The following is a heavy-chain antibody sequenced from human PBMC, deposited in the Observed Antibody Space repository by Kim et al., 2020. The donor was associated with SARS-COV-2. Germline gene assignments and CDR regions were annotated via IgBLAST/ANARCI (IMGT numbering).Heavy chain of an antibody. J-gene: IGHJ4*02. Sequence: GGSLRLSCVVSGVGIGGTVVHWVRQGPGKGLMYVAGLNSDGRWISYGDSVMGRFTISRDDAKNTIFLQMNSLRVDDTGVYYCAREWGDSGGGYWGQGIPVTVSS. CDR3: AREWGDSGGGY. CDR1: GVGIGGTV. V-gene: IGHV3-74*03. CDR2: LNSDGRWI. D-gene: IGHD6-19*01.